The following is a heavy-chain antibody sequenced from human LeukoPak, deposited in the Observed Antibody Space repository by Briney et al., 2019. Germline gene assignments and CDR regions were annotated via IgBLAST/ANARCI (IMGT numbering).Heavy chain of an antibody. CDR3: ARTGSGRDYYGMDV. Sequence: SETLSLTCSVSGGSISGVYWIWIRQAPGKGLEWVGYIYYSGTTDYNPSLESRVTISIDTSKNHFSLNLTAVTAADTAIYYCARTGSGRDYYGMDVWGQGTSVTVSS. D-gene: IGHD5-12*01. V-gene: IGHV4-59*01. J-gene: IGHJ6*02. CDR2: IYYSGTT. CDR1: GGSISGVY.